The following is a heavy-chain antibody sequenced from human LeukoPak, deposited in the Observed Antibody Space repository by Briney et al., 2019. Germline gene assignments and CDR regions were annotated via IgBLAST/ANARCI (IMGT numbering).Heavy chain of an antibody. CDR2: INHSGST. J-gene: IGHJ4*02. V-gene: IGHV4-34*01. Sequence: SETLPLTCAVYGGSFSGYYWSWIRQPPGKGLEWIGEINHSGSTNYNPSLKSRVTISVDTSKNQFSLKLSSVTAADTAVYYCARVGAGGRYCSSTSCHDYWGQGTLVTVSS. D-gene: IGHD2-2*01. CDR3: ARVGAGGRYCSSTSCHDY. CDR1: GGSFSGYY.